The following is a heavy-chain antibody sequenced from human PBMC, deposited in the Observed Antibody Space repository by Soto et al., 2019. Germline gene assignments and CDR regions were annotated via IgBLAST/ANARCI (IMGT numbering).Heavy chain of an antibody. V-gene: IGHV4-39*01. CDR1: GGSISSSSYC. J-gene: IGHJ5*02. D-gene: IGHD2-8*01. CDR3: ARQGDIVLMVYAITGGNWFDP. CDR2: IYYSGST. Sequence: SETLSLTCTVSGGSISSSSYCWGWIRQPPGKGLEWIGSIYYSGSTYYNPSLKSRVTISVDTSKNQFSLKLSSVTAADTAVYYCARQGDIVLMVYAITGGNWFDPWGQGTLVTVSS.